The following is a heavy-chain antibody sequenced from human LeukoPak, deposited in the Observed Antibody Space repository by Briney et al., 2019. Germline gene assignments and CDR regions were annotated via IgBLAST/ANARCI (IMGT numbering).Heavy chain of an antibody. Sequence: GGSLRLSCAASGLRFSDYYVSWIRQAPGKGLQWVSYISSGGDIMHYADSVKGRFTSSRDNAKNSLYLQMNSLRAEDMALYYCAKDKTGTVTTGIDYWGQGTLVTVSS. CDR3: AKDKTGTVTTGIDY. J-gene: IGHJ4*02. CDR2: ISSGGDIM. CDR1: GLRFSDYY. D-gene: IGHD4-11*01. V-gene: IGHV3-11*01.